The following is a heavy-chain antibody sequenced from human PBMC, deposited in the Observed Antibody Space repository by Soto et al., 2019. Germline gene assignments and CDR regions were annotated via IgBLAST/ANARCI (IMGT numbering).Heavy chain of an antibody. Sequence: PSETLSLTCTVSGGSISSGDYYWSLIRQPPGKGLEWIGHIYYSGSTYYNPSLKSRVTISVDTSKNQFSLKLSSVTAADTAVYYCAREPAGSGYYSLPYYYGMDVWGQATTVTVSS. CDR1: GGSISSGDYY. V-gene: IGHV4-30-4*01. D-gene: IGHD3-3*01. CDR3: AREPAGSGYYSLPYYYGMDV. CDR2: IYYSGST. J-gene: IGHJ6*02.